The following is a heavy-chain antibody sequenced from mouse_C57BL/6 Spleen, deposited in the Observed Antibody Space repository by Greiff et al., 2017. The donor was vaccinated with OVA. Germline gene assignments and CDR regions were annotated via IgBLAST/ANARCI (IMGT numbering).Heavy chain of an antibody. V-gene: IGHV1-82*01. J-gene: IGHJ1*03. D-gene: IGHD4-1*01. CDR1: GYAFSSSW. CDR3: ARLTGYWYFDV. Sequence: QVQLQQSGPELVKPGASVKISCKASGYAFSSSWMNWVKQRPGKGLEWIGRIYPGDGDTNYNRKFKGKATLTADTSSSTAYMQLSSLTSDDSAVYFCARLTGYWYFDVWGTGTTVTVSS. CDR2: IYPGDGDT.